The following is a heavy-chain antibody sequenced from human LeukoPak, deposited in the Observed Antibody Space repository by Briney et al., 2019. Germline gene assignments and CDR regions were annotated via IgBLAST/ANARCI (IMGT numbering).Heavy chain of an antibody. D-gene: IGHD2-15*01. CDR1: GGSISSYY. Sequence: SETLSLTCTVSGGSISSYYWSWIRQPPGKGLEWIGYIYYSGSTSYNPSLKSRVTISVDTSKNQFSLKLSSVTAADTAVYYCARHYSANSFDYWGQGTLVTVSS. V-gene: IGHV4-59*08. J-gene: IGHJ4*02. CDR2: IYYSGST. CDR3: ARHYSANSFDY.